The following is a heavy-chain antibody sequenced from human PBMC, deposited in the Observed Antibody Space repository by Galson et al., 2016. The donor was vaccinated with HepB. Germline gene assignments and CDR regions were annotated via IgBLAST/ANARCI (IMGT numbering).Heavy chain of an antibody. CDR2: VFSGGTT. Sequence: SLRLSCAASGFTASTTYMAWVRQAPGKGLECVSVVFSGGTTFYADSVMGRFTISRDHSTNTLYLQMRSLRTEDTAVYYCARDRGGSAGGYNWFDSWGQGMLVTVSS. D-gene: IGHD2-15*01. J-gene: IGHJ5*01. CDR1: GFTASTTY. V-gene: IGHV3-66*02. CDR3: ARDRGGSAGGYNWFDS.